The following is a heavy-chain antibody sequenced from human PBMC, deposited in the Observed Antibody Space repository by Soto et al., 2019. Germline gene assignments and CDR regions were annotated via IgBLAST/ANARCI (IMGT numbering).Heavy chain of an antibody. D-gene: IGHD2-15*01. J-gene: IGHJ6*02. CDR3: ARQGRYYYYGMDV. V-gene: IGHV5-51*01. CDR2: IYPGDSDT. CDR1: GYSFTCYW. Sequence: GESLKISCKGSGYSFTCYWIGWVRQMPGKGLEWMGIIYPGDSDTRYSPSFQGQVTISADKSISTAYLQWSSLKASDTAMYYCARQGRYYYYGMDVWGQGTTVTVSS.